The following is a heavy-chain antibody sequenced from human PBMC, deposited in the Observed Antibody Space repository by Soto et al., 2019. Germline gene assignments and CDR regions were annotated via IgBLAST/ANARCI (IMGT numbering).Heavy chain of an antibody. CDR1: GFTFSSYA. CDR3: AKAARVYTSSSGNDF. CDR2: ITGSGSST. D-gene: IGHD6-6*01. Sequence: GGSLRLSCAASGFTFSSYAISWVRQAPGKGLQWVSTITGSGSSTYYADSVKGRFTISRDNSANTLYLQMNSLRAEDTALYFCAKAARVYTSSSGNDFWGQGTLVTVSS. J-gene: IGHJ4*02. V-gene: IGHV3-23*01.